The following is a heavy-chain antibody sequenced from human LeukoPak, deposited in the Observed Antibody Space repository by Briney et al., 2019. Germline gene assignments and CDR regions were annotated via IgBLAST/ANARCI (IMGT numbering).Heavy chain of an antibody. CDR1: GFTFSSYE. J-gene: IGHJ4*02. V-gene: IGHV4-59*01. CDR2: IYYSGST. Sequence: GSLRLSCAASGFTFSSYEMNWVRQAPGKGLEWIGYIYYSGSTNYNPSLKSRVTISVDTSKNQFSLKLSSVTAADTAVYYCARVGYSGYDYDYWGQGTLVTVSS. CDR3: ARVGYSGYDYDY. D-gene: IGHD5-12*01.